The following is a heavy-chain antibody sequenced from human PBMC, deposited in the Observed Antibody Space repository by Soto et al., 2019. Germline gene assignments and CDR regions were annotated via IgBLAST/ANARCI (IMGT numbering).Heavy chain of an antibody. V-gene: IGHV4-59*06. CDR2: IYYSGST. J-gene: IGHJ4*02. CDR1: GGSISSYY. CDR3: ARFVVVTAIANHFDY. Sequence: PSETLSLTCTVSGGSISSYYWSWIRQPPGKGLEWIGYIYYSGSTYYNPSLKSRVTISVDTSKNQFSLKLSSVTAADTAVYYCARFVVVTAIANHFDYWGQGTLVTVSS. D-gene: IGHD2-21*02.